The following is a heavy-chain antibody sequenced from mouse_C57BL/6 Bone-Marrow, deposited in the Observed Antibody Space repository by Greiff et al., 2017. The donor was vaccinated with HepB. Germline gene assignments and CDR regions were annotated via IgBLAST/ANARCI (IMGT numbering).Heavy chain of an antibody. V-gene: IGHV1-50*01. CDR2: IDPSDSYT. Sequence: QVQLQQPGAELVKPGASVKLSCKASGYTFTSYWMQWVKQRPGQGLEWIGEIDPSDSYTNYNQKFKGKATLTVDTSSSTAYMQLSSLTSEDSAVYYCARKILVYWGQGTTLTVSS. CDR1: GYTFTSYW. J-gene: IGHJ2*01. CDR3: ARKILVY.